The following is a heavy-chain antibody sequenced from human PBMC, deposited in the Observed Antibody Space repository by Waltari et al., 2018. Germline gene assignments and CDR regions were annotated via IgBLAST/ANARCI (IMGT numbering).Heavy chain of an antibody. CDR2: INPNSGGT. J-gene: IGHJ6*03. CDR1: GYTFTGYY. V-gene: IGHV1-2*02. D-gene: IGHD6-6*01. Sequence: QVQLVQSGAEVKKPGASVKVSCKASGYTFTGYYLHWVRKAPGQGLEWMGWINPNSGGTNYAQKFQGRVTMTRDTSISTAYMELSRLRSDDTAVYYCATINPERIAASMDYYYYYMDVWGKGTTVTISS. CDR3: ATINPERIAASMDYYYYYMDV.